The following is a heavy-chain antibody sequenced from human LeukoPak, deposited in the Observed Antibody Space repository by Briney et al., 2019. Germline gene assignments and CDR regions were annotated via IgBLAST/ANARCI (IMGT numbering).Heavy chain of an antibody. D-gene: IGHD6-13*01. V-gene: IGHV4-30-4*01. CDR1: GGSISSGDYY. CDR2: IYYSGST. CDR3: ASWEAAAGTFDY. Sequence: PSQTLSLTCTVSGGSISSGDYYWSWIRQPPGKGLEWIGYIYYSGSTYYNPSLKSRVTISVDTSKNQFSLKLSSVTAADTAVYYCASWEAAAGTFDYWGQGTLVTVSS. J-gene: IGHJ4*02.